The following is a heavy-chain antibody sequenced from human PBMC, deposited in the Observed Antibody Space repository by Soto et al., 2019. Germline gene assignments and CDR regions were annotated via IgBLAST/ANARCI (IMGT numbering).Heavy chain of an antibody. J-gene: IGHJ4*02. CDR1: GFTFSSYA. D-gene: IGHD3-3*01. V-gene: IGHV3-23*01. CDR3: AKDAVWYYDFWSGYPRFDY. Sequence: PGGSLGLSCAASGFTFSSYAMSCFRQAPGKGLDWVSAISDSGGSTYYADSVKGRFTISRDNSKNTLYLQMNSLRAEDTAVYYCAKDAVWYYDFWSGYPRFDYWGQGTLVTVSS. CDR2: ISDSGGST.